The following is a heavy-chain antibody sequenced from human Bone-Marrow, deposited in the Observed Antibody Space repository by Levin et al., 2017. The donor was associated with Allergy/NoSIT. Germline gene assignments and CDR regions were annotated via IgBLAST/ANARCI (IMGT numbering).Heavy chain of an antibody. CDR3: ARGFGDSRCFDR. V-gene: IGHV1-69*13. D-gene: IGHD4-17*01. Sequence: GASVKVSCKTSGGNFRSFAINWVRQAPGQGLEWMGAVMPAFGRSSYAQKFKDRVTITADESTSTAYMELTGLKSGDTAMYYCARGFGDSRCFDRWGQGTLVTVSS. J-gene: IGHJ5*02. CDR2: VMPAFGRS. CDR1: GGNFRSFA.